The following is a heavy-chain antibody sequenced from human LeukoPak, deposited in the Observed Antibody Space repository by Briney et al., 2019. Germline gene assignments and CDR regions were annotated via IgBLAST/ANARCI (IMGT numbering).Heavy chain of an antibody. CDR1: ESSFSAYW. D-gene: IGHD1-20*01. CDR2: INLANAER. CDR3: ARLGLLSPNWMQGYFDL. Sequence: GESLKISCRGSESSFSAYWLGWVRQMPGTGLEWMGIINLANAERRYNPSFEGHVTMSVDQSTRTAYLQWSSLKASDTAMYYCARLGLLSPNWMQGYFDLWGRGTLVTVSS. J-gene: IGHJ2*01. V-gene: IGHV5-51*01.